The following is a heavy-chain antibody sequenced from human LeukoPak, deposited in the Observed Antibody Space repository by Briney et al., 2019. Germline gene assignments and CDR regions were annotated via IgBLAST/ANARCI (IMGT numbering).Heavy chain of an antibody. CDR3: ARDGIYCSSTSCYLDY. CDR1: GYTFTSCY. Sequence: ASVKVFCKASGYTFTSCYMHWVRQAPGQGLAWMGIINPSGGSTSYAQKFQGRVTMTRDTSTSTVYMELSSLRSEDTAVYYCARDGIYCSSTSCYLDYWGQGTLVTVSS. CDR2: INPSGGST. J-gene: IGHJ4*02. V-gene: IGHV1-46*01. D-gene: IGHD2-2*01.